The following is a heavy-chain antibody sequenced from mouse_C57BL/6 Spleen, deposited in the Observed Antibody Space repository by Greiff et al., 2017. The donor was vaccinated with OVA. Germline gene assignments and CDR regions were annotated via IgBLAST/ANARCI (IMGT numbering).Heavy chain of an antibody. CDR1: GYSITSGYY. CDR2: ISYDGSN. J-gene: IGHJ2*01. V-gene: IGHV3-6*01. D-gene: IGHD2-1*01. CDR3: ARDYGNYAYYFDY. Sequence: EVQLQQSGPGLVKPSQSLSLTCSVTGYSITSGYYWNWIRQFPGNKLEWMGYISYDGSNNYNPSLKNRISITRDTSKNQFFLKLNSVTTEDTATYYCARDYGNYAYYFDYWGQGTTLTVSS.